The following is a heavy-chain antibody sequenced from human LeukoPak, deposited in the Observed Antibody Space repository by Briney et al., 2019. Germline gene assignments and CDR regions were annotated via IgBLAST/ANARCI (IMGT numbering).Heavy chain of an antibody. CDR3: ARDPPLGSCSTISCPHLDY. V-gene: IGHV3-74*01. J-gene: IGHJ4*02. Sequence: GGSLRLSCAASGFTFSSHWMHWVRQGPGKGLVWLSRINSGGSITNYADSVKGRFTISRDNAKNSLYLQMNSLRAEDTAVYYCARDPPLGSCSTISCPHLDYWGQGTLVTVSS. CDR1: GFTFSSHW. CDR2: INSGGSIT. D-gene: IGHD2-2*01.